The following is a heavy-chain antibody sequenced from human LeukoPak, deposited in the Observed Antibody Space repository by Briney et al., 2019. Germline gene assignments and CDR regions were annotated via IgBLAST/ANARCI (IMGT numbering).Heavy chain of an antibody. J-gene: IGHJ6*04. D-gene: IGHD7-27*01. V-gene: IGHV3-7*03. Sequence: GGSLRLSCAASGFTFSRYWMSWVRQAPGKGLEWVANIKEDGSEKYYVDSVKGRFTISRDSAKNSLYLQMNSLRAEDTVVYYCARDPLGGLDVWGKGTTVTVSS. CDR2: IKEDGSEK. CDR1: GFTFSRYW. CDR3: ARDPLGGLDV.